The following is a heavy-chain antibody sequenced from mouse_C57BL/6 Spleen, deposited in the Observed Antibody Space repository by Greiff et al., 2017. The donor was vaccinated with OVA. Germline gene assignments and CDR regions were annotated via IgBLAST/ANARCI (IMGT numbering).Heavy chain of an antibody. Sequence: EVQLVESGGDLVKPGGSLKLSCAASGFTFSSYGMSWVRQTPDKRLEWVATISSGGSYTYYPDSVKGRFTISRDNAKNTLYLQMSSLKSEDTAMYYCARQGVYYGNFYWYFDVWGTGTTVTVSS. V-gene: IGHV5-6*01. J-gene: IGHJ1*03. D-gene: IGHD2-1*01. CDR2: ISSGGSYT. CDR1: GFTFSSYG. CDR3: ARQGVYYGNFYWYFDV.